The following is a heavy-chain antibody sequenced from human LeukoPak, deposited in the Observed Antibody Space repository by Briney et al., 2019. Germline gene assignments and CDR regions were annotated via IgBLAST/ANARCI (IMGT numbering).Heavy chain of an antibody. J-gene: IGHJ6*03. CDR2: IYYSGST. Sequence: SETLSLTCTVSGGSISSSSYYWGWIRQPPGKGLEWIGSIYYSGSTYYNPSLKSRVTISVDTSKNQFSLKLSSVTAADTAVYYCARVVPGSLRFLEWSTGYYYYYMDVWGKGTTVTVSS. CDR1: GGSISSSSYY. D-gene: IGHD3-3*01. V-gene: IGHV4-39*07. CDR3: ARVVPGSLRFLEWSTGYYYYYMDV.